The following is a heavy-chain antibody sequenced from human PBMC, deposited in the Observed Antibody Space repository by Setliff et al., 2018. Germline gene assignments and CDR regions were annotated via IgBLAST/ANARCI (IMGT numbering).Heavy chain of an antibody. CDR3: ARGVYEYSYGYRGHYYYYMDV. D-gene: IGHD3-16*01. V-gene: IGHV1-69*05. CDR1: GGTFTNYG. Sequence: ASVKVSCKASGGTFTNYGVSWVRQAPGQGLEWMGGTIPLFGTTDYAQKFHGRLTIITDESTSTASMELTSLTSEDTAVYYCARGVYEYSYGYRGHYYYYMDVWGKGATVTVSS. CDR2: TIPLFGTT. J-gene: IGHJ6*03.